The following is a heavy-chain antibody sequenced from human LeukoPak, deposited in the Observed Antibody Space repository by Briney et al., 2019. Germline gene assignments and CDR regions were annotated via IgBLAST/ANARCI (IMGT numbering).Heavy chain of an antibody. D-gene: IGHD3-22*01. J-gene: IGHJ1*01. CDR3: ARGRRRVTMIVVTYFQH. CDR1: GGSISSYY. Sequence: SETLSLTCTVSGGSISSYYWSWIRQPPGKGLEWIGYIYYSGSTNYNPSLKSRVTISVDTSKNQFSPKLSSVTAADTAVYYCARGRRRVTMIVVTYFQHWGQGTLVTVSS. V-gene: IGHV4-59*01. CDR2: IYYSGST.